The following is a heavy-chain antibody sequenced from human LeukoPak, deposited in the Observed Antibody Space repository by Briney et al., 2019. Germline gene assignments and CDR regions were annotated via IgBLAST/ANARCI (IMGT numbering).Heavy chain of an antibody. CDR2: INHSGST. V-gene: IGHV4-34*01. CDR1: GGSFSGYY. D-gene: IGHD2-2*01. CDR3: ARAVIVVVPAARRGFYYYGMDV. J-gene: IGHJ6*04. Sequence: SETLSLTCAVYGGSFSGYYGSWIRQPPGKGLEWIGEINHSGSTNYNPSLKSRVTISVDTSKNQFSLKLSSVTAADTAVYYCARAVIVVVPAARRGFYYYGMDVWGKGTTVTVSS.